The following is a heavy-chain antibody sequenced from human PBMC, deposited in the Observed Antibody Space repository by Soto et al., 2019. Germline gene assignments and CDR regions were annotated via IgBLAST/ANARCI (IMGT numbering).Heavy chain of an antibody. CDR2: IYSGGSA. Sequence: EVQLVESGGGLIQLGGSLRLSCAASGFTVSSNYMSWVRQAPGKGLEWVSVIYSGGSAYYADSVKGRFTISRASSKNTLYLQMNSLRAEDTAVYYCAREASSGWLDYWGQGTLVTVSS. V-gene: IGHV3-53*01. CDR1: GFTVSSNY. J-gene: IGHJ4*02. CDR3: AREASSGWLDY. D-gene: IGHD6-19*01.